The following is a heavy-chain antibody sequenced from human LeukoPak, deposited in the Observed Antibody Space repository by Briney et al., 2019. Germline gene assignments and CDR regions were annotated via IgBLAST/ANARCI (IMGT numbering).Heavy chain of an antibody. V-gene: IGHV3-11*03. J-gene: IGHJ3*02. CDR1: GFTFSDYY. Sequence: PGGSLRLSCAASGFTFSDYYMSWIRQAPGKGLEWVSYIRGSSSYTNYADSVKGRFTISRDNAKTSLYLQMISLRAEDTAIYYCARTQCPGASCYSDAFDIWGQATMVTVSS. D-gene: IGHD2-15*01. CDR3: ARTQCPGASCYSDAFDI. CDR2: IRGSSSYT.